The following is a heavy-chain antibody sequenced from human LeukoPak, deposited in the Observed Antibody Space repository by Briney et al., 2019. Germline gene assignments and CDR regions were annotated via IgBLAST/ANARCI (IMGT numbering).Heavy chain of an antibody. CDR1: GFTFSSYG. CDR3: ARDANYDYVWGSFFS. J-gene: IGHJ4*02. V-gene: IGHV3-33*01. D-gene: IGHD3-16*01. CDR2: IWYDGSNK. Sequence: GRSLRLSCAASGFTFSSYGMHWVRQAPGKGLEWVAVIWYDGSNKYYADSVQGRFTISRDNSKNTLYLQMNSLRAEDTAVYYCARDANYDYVWGSFFSWGQGTLVTVSS.